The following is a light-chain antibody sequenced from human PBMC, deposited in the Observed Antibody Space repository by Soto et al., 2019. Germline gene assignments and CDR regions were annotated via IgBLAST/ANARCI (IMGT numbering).Light chain of an antibody. V-gene: IGKV1-5*01. Sequence: DIQMTQSPSILSASLGDSVTITCRPSQSVSRWLAWYQQKPGKAPKLLIYDASSLNSGVPSRFSGSQSGTEFTLTITSLLPDDFATYFCQQYSSYSLPTFGGGNKV. CDR2: DAS. CDR3: QQYSSYSLPT. CDR1: QSVSRW. J-gene: IGKJ4*01.